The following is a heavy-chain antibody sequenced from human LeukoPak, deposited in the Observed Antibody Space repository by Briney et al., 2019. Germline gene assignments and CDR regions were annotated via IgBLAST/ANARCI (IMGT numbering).Heavy chain of an antibody. V-gene: IGHV3-30*03. CDR2: ISYDGNNK. CDR3: TTEGGGGWYPIPEYFQH. J-gene: IGHJ1*01. CDR1: GFTFSSYG. Sequence: PGGSLRLSCAASGFTFSSYGMHWVRQAPGKGLEWVALISYDGNNKYYADSAKGRFTISRDNSKNTLWLHMNSLKTEDTAVYYCTTEGGGGWYPIPEYFQHWGQGTLVTVSS. D-gene: IGHD6-19*01.